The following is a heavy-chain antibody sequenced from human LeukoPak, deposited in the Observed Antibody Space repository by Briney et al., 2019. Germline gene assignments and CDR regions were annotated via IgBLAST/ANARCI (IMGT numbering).Heavy chain of an antibody. CDR1: GYTFSDYY. CDR2: ISAYNGNT. CDR3: ARDLAVAGREWFDP. D-gene: IGHD6-19*01. J-gene: IGHJ5*02. V-gene: IGHV1-18*04. Sequence: ASVKVSCKTSGYTFSDYYIHWIRQAPGQGLEWMGWISAYNGNTNYAQKLQGRVTMTTDTSTSTAYMELRSLRSDDTAVYYCARDLAVAGREWFDPWGQGTLVTVSS.